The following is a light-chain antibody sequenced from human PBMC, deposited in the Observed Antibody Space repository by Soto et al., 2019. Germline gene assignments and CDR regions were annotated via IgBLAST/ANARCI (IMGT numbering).Light chain of an antibody. CDR2: GAS. V-gene: IGKV1-5*03. Sequence: DVLMTQSPSTLSASVGDRVTITCRASQTIRAWLAWYQHKPGKAPKLLIYGASTLENGVPSKFSGSGSGTEFSLTITNLQPDDIGTYYCQQYLSTRTFGQGTKVEVK. CDR3: QQYLSTRT. J-gene: IGKJ1*01. CDR1: QTIRAW.